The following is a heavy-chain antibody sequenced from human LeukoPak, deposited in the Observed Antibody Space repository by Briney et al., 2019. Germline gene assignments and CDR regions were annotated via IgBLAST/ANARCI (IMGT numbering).Heavy chain of an antibody. V-gene: IGHV1-2*02. CDR1: GYTFTGYY. CDR2: INPNSGGT. D-gene: IGHD4-17*01. Sequence: GASVKVSCKASGYTFTGYYMHWVRQAPGQGLEWMGWINPNSGGTNYAQKFQGRVTTTRDMSISTAYMELSRLRSDDTAVYYCARGDYGDYVGYFDYWGQGTLVTVSS. J-gene: IGHJ4*02. CDR3: ARGDYGDYVGYFDY.